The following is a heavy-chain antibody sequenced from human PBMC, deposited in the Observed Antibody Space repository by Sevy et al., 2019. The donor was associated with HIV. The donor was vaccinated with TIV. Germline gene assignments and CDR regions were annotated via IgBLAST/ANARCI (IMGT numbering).Heavy chain of an antibody. J-gene: IGHJ4*02. CDR2: IYYSGST. CDR3: ASRGYSYGHYFDY. CDR1: GGSISSSSYY. D-gene: IGHD5-18*01. Sequence: SETLSLTCTVSGGSISSSSYYWGWIRQPPGKGLEWIGSIYYSGSTYYNPSLKSRVTISVDTSKNQFSLKLSSVTAADTAVYYCASRGYSYGHYFDYWGQRTLVTVSS. V-gene: IGHV4-39*01.